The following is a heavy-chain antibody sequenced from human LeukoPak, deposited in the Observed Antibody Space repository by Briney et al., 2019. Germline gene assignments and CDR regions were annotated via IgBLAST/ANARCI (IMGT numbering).Heavy chain of an antibody. CDR2: ISGSGHTT. J-gene: IGHJ4*02. V-gene: IGHV3-23*01. D-gene: IGHD3-3*01. CDR1: GLTFNNYA. Sequence: GGSLRLSCVTSGLTFNNYAMSWVRQAPGKGLEWVSVISGSGHTTYYADSVKGRFTISRDNSENTLFLLMNSLRAEDTAVYYCAKVSSDFWGAYTFDHWGQGTLVTVSS. CDR3: AKVSSDFWGAYTFDH.